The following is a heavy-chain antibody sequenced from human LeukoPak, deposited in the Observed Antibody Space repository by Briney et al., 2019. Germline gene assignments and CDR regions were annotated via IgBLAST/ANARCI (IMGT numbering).Heavy chain of an antibody. CDR2: TSPYDDNP. CDR3: AKVDPPIIAGARGDAFEI. D-gene: IGHD1-26*01. Sequence: GASVKVSCKASGYRFSNFGITWVRQAPGQGLEWMGWTSPYDDNPEYGKKFQGRVTMTTDTSTNTAYMEMRSLRPDDTAVYYCAKVDPPIIAGARGDAFEIWGQGTLVTVSS. V-gene: IGHV1-18*01. J-gene: IGHJ3*02. CDR1: GYRFSNFG.